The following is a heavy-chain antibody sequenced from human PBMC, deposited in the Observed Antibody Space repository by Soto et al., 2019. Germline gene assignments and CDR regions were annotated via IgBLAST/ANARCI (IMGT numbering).Heavy chain of an antibody. Sequence: PSETLSLTCTFSVVSISSYYWSCIRHPAGKGLEWIGHIYSSGSTNYNPSLKSRVTMSVDTSKNQFSLKLSSVTAADTAVYYCARGYYDSSGYLFDYWGQGTLGTVSS. D-gene: IGHD3-22*01. CDR2: IYSSGST. CDR1: VVSISSYY. V-gene: IGHV4-4*07. CDR3: ARGYYDSSGYLFDY. J-gene: IGHJ4*02.